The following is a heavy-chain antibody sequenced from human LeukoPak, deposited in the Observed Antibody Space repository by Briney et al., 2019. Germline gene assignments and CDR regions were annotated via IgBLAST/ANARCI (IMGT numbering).Heavy chain of an antibody. CDR1: GFTFDDYT. Sequence: GGSLRLSCAASGFTFDDYTMHWVRQAPGKGLEWVSLITWDGVSTYYTDSVKGRFTISRDNSKNYLYLQMNNPRHEDTAVYYCVRAVGSTEGHYFDHWGQGTLVTVSP. CDR2: ITWDGVST. J-gene: IGHJ4*02. CDR3: VRAVGSTEGHYFDH. V-gene: IGHV3-43D*03. D-gene: IGHD6-13*01.